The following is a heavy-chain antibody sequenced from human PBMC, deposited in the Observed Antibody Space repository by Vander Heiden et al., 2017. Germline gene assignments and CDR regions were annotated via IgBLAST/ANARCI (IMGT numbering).Heavy chain of an antibody. D-gene: IGHD3-22*01. CDR1: GFTLSSYA. CDR3: AKEGYYDSSGLP. J-gene: IGHJ5*02. CDR2: ISGSGGST. Sequence: EVQLLESGGGLVQPGGSLRLSCAPSGFTLSSYAMSWVRQAPGKGLEWVSAISGSGGSTYYADSVKGRFTISRDNSKNTLYLQMNSLRAEDTAVYYCAKEGYYDSSGLPWGQGTLVTVSS. V-gene: IGHV3-23*01.